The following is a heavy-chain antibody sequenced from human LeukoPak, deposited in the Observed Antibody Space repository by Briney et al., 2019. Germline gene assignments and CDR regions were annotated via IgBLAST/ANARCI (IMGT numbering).Heavy chain of an antibody. J-gene: IGHJ4*02. CDR3: ARGRTVAAALDF. D-gene: IGHD2-15*01. CDR1: GESFSGHY. CDR2: STHSGST. V-gene: IGHV4-34*01. Sequence: SETLSLTCAVYGESFSGHYWTWIRQTPGKGLEWIGESTHSGSTNYNPSLKSRVTISVDTSKSQSSLKLTSVTAADTAVYHCARGRTVAAALDFWGPGTLVTVSS.